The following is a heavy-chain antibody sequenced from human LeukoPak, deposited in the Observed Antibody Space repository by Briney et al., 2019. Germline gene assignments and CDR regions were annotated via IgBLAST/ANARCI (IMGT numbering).Heavy chain of an antibody. D-gene: IGHD3-22*01. V-gene: IGHV3-23*01. CDR1: GFTFSSYA. CDR3: AKELVSGGSRGYYSYYDY. Sequence: GGSLRLSCAASGFTFSSYAMSWVRQAPGKGLEWFSAISGSGGSTYYADSVKGRFTISRDNSKNTLYLQMTSLRAEDTAVYYWAKELVSGGSRGYYSYYDYWGQGTLVTVSS. J-gene: IGHJ4*02. CDR2: ISGSGGST.